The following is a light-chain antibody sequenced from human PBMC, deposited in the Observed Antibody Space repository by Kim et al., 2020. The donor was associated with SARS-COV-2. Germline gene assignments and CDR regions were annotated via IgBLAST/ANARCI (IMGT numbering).Light chain of an antibody. V-gene: IGLV2-14*03. CDR2: DVS. Sequence: GQPTTVACTGSSSDFGGYNYVSCYQQHPGKAPKLMICDVSNRPSGVSNRFSGSKSGNTASLTISGLQAEDEADYYCSSYTSSSTVVFGGGTQLTVL. CDR3: SSYTSSSTVV. J-gene: IGLJ2*01. CDR1: SSDFGGYNY.